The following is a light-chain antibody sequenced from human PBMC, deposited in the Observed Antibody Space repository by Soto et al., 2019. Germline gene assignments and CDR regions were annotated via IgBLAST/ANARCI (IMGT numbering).Light chain of an antibody. Sequence: DIQMTQYPNSLSASVGDRVTITCQASQDISNYLNWYQQKPGKAPKLLIYDASNLETGVPSRFSGSGSGTDFTFTISSLQPEDIATHYCQQYANLPSITFGQGTRLEIK. CDR2: DAS. J-gene: IGKJ5*01. V-gene: IGKV1-33*01. CDR1: QDISNY. CDR3: QQYANLPSIT.